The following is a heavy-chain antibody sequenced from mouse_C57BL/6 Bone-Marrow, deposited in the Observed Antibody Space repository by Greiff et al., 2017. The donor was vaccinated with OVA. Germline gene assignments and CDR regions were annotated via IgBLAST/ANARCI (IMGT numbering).Heavy chain of an antibody. V-gene: IGHV1-69*01. CDR1: GYTFPSYW. Sequence: QVQLQQPGAELVMPGASVKLSCKASGYTFPSYWMHWVKQRPGQGLEWIGEIDPSDSYTNYNQKFKGKSTLTVDKSSSTAYMQRSSLTYEDSAVDYCARSDWLYYYAMDYWGQGTAVTVSS. D-gene: IGHD1-2*01. J-gene: IGHJ4*01. CDR3: ARSDWLYYYAMDY. CDR2: IDPSDSYT.